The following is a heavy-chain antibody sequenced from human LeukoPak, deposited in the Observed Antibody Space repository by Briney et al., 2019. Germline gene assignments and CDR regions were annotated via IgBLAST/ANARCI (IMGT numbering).Heavy chain of an antibody. CDR3: ARDETIPYAFDI. Sequence: PGGSVRLSCAASGITFSSYSINWVRQAPGKGLEWVSSISSSSSYIYYADSVKGRFTISRDNAKNSLYLQMNSLRAEDTAVYYCARDETIPYAFDIWGQGTMVTVSS. J-gene: IGHJ3*02. D-gene: IGHD2-2*02. V-gene: IGHV3-21*01. CDR2: ISSSSSYI. CDR1: GITFSSYS.